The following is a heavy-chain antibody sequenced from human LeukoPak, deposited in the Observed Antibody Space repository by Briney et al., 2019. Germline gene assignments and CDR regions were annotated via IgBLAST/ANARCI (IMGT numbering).Heavy chain of an antibody. CDR2: INHSGST. J-gene: IGHJ4*02. V-gene: IGHV4-39*07. CDR1: GGSISSDSYY. CDR3: ARGFDLLDY. Sequence: PSETLSLTCTVSGGSISSDSYYWSWIRQPPGKGLEWIGEINHSGSTNYNPSLKSRVTISVDTSKNQFSLKLSSVTAADTAVYYCARGFDLLDYWGQGTLVTVSS.